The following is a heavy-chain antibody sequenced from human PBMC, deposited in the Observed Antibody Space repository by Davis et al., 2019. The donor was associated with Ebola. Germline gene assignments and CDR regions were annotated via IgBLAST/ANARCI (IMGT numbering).Heavy chain of an antibody. CDR3: VKDSSNIWFDI. CDR1: GFTFSTYS. D-gene: IGHD2/OR15-2a*01. J-gene: IGHJ3*02. CDR2: ISSDSDYI. Sequence: GESLKISCAASGFTFSTYSMSWVRQAPGKGLEWVLSISSDSDYIYYADSAKGRFTISRDNAKNSLYLQMNSLRVEDTAIYYCVKDSSNIWFDIWGQGTLVTVSS. V-gene: IGHV3-21*04.